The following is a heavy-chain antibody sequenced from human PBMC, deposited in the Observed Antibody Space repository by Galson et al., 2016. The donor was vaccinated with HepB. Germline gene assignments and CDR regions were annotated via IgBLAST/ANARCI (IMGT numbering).Heavy chain of an antibody. V-gene: IGHV5-51*01. CDR2: IYPGDSHT. J-gene: IGHJ6*02. Sequence: QSGAEVKKPGESLQISCKGYGYTFDNSWIAWVRQMPGKGLEWMGSIYPGDSHTRYSPSFQGQVNISADHSISTPLLQWGSLKASDTAMYFCARLVGYCSSASCSTYYYYGMDVWGQGTTVTVSS. CDR3: ARLVGYCSSASCSTYYYYGMDV. CDR1: GYTFDNSW. D-gene: IGHD2-2*02.